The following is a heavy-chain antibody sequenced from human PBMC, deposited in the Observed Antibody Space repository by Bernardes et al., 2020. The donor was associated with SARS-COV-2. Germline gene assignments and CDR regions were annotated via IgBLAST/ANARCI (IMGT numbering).Heavy chain of an antibody. D-gene: IGHD3-10*01. V-gene: IGHV3-11*01. CDR2: IGGRGKTL. Sequence: VGPLILSCAASGFSFSDYYMTWIRQAPGPGLEWVSYIGGRGKTLYSADSVKGRFTISRDNAKNSLYLQMNSLRAEDTAVYYCARAYGPYYFDYWGQGTLVTVSS. J-gene: IGHJ4*02. CDR3: ARAYGPYYFDY. CDR1: GFSFSDYY.